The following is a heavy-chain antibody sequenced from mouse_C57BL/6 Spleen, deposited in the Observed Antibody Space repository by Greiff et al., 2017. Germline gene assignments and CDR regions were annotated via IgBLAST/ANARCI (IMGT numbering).Heavy chain of an antibody. CDR2: IYPGSGST. CDR1: GYTFTSYW. D-gene: IGHD1-1*01. Sequence: QVQLQQPGAELVKPGASVKMSCKASGYTFTSYWITWVKQRPGQGLEWIGDIYPGSGSTNYNEKFKSKATLTVSTSSSTAYMQLSSLTSEDSAVYYGARAYYYGSSHWYFDVWGTGTTVTVSS. CDR3: ARAYYYGSSHWYFDV. J-gene: IGHJ1*03. V-gene: IGHV1-55*01.